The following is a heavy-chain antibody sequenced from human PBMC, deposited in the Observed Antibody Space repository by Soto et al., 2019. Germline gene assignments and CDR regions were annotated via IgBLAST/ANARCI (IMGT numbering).Heavy chain of an antibody. V-gene: IGHV3-66*04. CDR1: GFSVSSNY. CDR3: AGHSHKDY. CDR2: VYSVGST. Sequence: VQLVESGGGLVQPGGSLRLSCAASGFSVSSNYVSWVRQAPGKGLEWGSVVYSVGSTYYADSVKGRFTSSRDSSKNTLYLQMSSLRAEDTAVYYCAGHSHKDYWGQGALVTVSS. J-gene: IGHJ4*02.